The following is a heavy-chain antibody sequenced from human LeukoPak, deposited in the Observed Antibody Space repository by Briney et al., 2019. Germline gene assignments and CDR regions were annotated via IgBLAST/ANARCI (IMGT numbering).Heavy chain of an antibody. CDR1: GFTFSSYG. D-gene: IGHD5-18*01. V-gene: IGHV3-33*01. CDR2: IWYDGSNK. Sequence: GRSLRLSCAASGFTFSSYGMHWVRQAPGKGLEWVAVIWYDGSNKYYADSVKGRFTISRDNSKNTLYLQMNSLRAEETAVYYCARDAHTVMVWGRYFEYWGQGTLVTVSS. CDR3: ARDAHTVMVWGRYFEY. J-gene: IGHJ4*02.